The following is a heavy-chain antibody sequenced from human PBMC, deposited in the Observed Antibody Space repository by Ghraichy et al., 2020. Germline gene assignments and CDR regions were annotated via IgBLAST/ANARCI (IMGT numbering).Heavy chain of an antibody. J-gene: IGHJ4*02. D-gene: IGHD1-26*01. CDR1: GFTFSSYA. CDR2: ISGSGGST. CDR3: LVGATDFDY. V-gene: IGHV3-23*01. Sequence: LSLTCAASGFTFSSYAMSWVRQAPGKGLEWVSAISGSGGSTYYADSVKGRFTISRDNSKNTLYLQMNSLRAEDTAVYYCLVGATDFDYWGQGTLVTVSS.